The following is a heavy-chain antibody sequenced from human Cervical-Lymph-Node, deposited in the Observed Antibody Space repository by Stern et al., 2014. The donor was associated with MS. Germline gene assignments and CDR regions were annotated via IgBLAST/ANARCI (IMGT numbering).Heavy chain of an antibody. Sequence: VQLVESGGGVVQPGGSLRLSCATSGFAFASYDLHWVRQAPGKGLEWVAFISNDGSNKYYADSLKDRFIVSRDYSKKTLNLQINSLRREDTAVYYCALPGHFNTNAPDYWGQGTLVTVSS. V-gene: IGHV3-30*03. CDR3: ALPGHFNTNAPDY. CDR2: ISNDGSNK. D-gene: IGHD2-8*01. J-gene: IGHJ4*02. CDR1: GFAFASYD.